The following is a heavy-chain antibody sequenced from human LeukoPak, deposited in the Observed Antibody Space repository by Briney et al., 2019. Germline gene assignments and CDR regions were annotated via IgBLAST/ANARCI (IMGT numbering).Heavy chain of an antibody. J-gene: IGHJ1*01. CDR2: INHSGST. V-gene: IGHV4-34*01. Sequence: SETLSLTCAVYGGSFSGYYWTWIRQPPGKGLEGIGEINHSGSTNYNPSLKSRVTISVDPSKNQFSLKLSSVTAADTAVYYCARPTTVTTHYFQHWGQGTLVTVSS. D-gene: IGHD4-17*01. CDR3: ARPTTVTTHYFQH. CDR1: GGSFSGYY.